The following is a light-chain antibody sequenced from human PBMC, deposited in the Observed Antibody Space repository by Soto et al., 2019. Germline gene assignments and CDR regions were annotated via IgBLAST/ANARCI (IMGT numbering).Light chain of an antibody. J-gene: IGKJ1*01. Sequence: DIQMTQSPSSLSASVGDRVTITCRASQSISSYLNWYQHKPGKAPKLLIFAASALQSRVPSRFSGSGSGTDFTLTISSLQPEDFATYYCQQSYTTPRTFGQGTKVEI. V-gene: IGKV1-39*01. CDR3: QQSYTTPRT. CDR1: QSISSY. CDR2: AAS.